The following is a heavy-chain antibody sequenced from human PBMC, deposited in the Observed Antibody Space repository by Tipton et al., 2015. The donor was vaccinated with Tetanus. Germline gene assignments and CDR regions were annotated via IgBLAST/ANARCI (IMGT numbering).Heavy chain of an antibody. J-gene: IGHJ6*02. Sequence: QLVQSGAEVKEPGATVKVSCKASGYNFVNFGISWGRQAPGQGLEWMGWISAYKGKTKYAQRLQGRVTMTTDRSASTAYMDLRRLRSDDAAVCYCARVQVQRIYYYGMDVWGRESTVTVSS. CDR1: GYNFVNFG. V-gene: IGHV1-18*01. D-gene: IGHD6-25*01. CDR2: ISAYKGKT. CDR3: ARVQVQRIYYYGMDV.